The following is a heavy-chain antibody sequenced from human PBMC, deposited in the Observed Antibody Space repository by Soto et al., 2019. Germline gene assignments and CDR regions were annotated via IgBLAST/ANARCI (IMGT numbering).Heavy chain of an antibody. Sequence: QVQLVQSGAEEKKPGASVKVSCKASGYTFTSYAMHWVRQAPGQRLEWMGWINAGNGNTKYSQKFQGRVTITRDTSASTAYMELGSLRSEDTAVYYCARAWVVVTAPDYWGQGTLVTVSS. CDR1: GYTFTSYA. J-gene: IGHJ4*02. CDR2: INAGNGNT. CDR3: ARAWVVVTAPDY. D-gene: IGHD2-21*02. V-gene: IGHV1-3*05.